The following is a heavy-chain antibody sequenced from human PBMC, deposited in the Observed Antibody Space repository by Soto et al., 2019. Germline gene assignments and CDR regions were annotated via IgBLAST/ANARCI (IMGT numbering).Heavy chain of an antibody. V-gene: IGHV4-34*01. J-gene: IGHJ5*02. D-gene: IGHD6-13*01. CDR3: ATTGGGSSWYGWFDP. CDR1: GGSFSGYY. CDR2: INHSGST. Sequence: QVQLQQWGAGLLKPSETLSLTCAVYGGSFSGYYWSWIRQPPGKGLEWIGEINHSGSTNYNPSLESRVTKSIETSKNQFSLKLSSVTAADTAVYYCATTGGGSSWYGWFDPWGQGTLVTVSS.